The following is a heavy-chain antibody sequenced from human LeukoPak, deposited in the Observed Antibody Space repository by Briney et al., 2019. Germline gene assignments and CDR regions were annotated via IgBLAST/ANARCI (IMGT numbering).Heavy chain of an antibody. D-gene: IGHD4-23*01. Sequence: LSLTCAVYGGSFSGYYWSWIRQPPGKGLEWVAVISYDGSNKYYIDSVKGRFTISRDNSKNTLYLQMNSLRAGDTAVYYCAKESPDYGGNNFQHWGQGTLVTVSS. J-gene: IGHJ1*01. CDR1: GGSFSGYY. V-gene: IGHV3-30*18. CDR3: AKESPDYGGNNFQH. CDR2: ISYDGSNK.